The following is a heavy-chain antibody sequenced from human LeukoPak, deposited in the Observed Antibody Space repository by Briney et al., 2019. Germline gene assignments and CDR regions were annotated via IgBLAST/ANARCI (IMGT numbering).Heavy chain of an antibody. D-gene: IGHD6-19*01. V-gene: IGHV3-11*01. CDR2: ISSSGSTI. Sequence: GGSLRLSCAASGFTFSDYYMSWIRQAPGKGREWVSYISSSGSTIYYADSVKGRFTISRDNAKNSLYLQMNSLRAEDKAVYYCARDLAIAVAALGSFDYWGQGTLVTVSS. CDR1: GFTFSDYY. CDR3: ARDLAIAVAALGSFDY. J-gene: IGHJ4*02.